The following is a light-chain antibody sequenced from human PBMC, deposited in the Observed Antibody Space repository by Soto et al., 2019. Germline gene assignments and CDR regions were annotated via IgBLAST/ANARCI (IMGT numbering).Light chain of an antibody. CDR2: GAS. V-gene: IGKV3-20*01. CDR3: QHYNSCPFT. Sequence: EIVLTQSPGTLSLSPGERATLSCRASQSVSSSYLAWYQQKPGQPPRLLIYGASSRATGIPDRFSGSGSGTDFSLTSRSREPENLAGFYCQHYNSCPFTFGQGTRLEIK. CDR1: QSVSSSY. J-gene: IGKJ5*01.